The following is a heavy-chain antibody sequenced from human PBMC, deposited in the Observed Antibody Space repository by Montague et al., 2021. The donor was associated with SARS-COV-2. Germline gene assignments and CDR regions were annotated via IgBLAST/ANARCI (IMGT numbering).Heavy chain of an antibody. Sequence: SETLSLTCAVHGTSFSGYYWNWIRQLPGKGLEWIGEINHGGSTKYSPSLKSRLTISADTSKNQISLKLTSVAAADTAVYYCARQGDGVVPSPILGVGPYYSYYYMDVWGKGTTVTVSS. CDR1: GTSFSGYY. V-gene: IGHV4-34*01. J-gene: IGHJ6*03. CDR2: INHGGST. CDR3: ARQGDGVVPSPILGVGPYYSYYYMDV. D-gene: IGHD3-10*01.